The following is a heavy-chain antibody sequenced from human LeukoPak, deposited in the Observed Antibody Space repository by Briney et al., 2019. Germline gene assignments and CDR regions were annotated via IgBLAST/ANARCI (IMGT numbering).Heavy chain of an antibody. D-gene: IGHD3-22*01. Sequence: PGGSLRLSCAASGFTFSSYSMNWVRQAPGKGLEWASYISSSSSTIYYADSVKGRFTISRDNAKNSLYLQMNSLRAEDTAVYYCARDELYYYDRSGYFSFDYWGQGTLVTVSS. V-gene: IGHV3-48*01. CDR2: ISSSSSTI. J-gene: IGHJ4*02. CDR3: ARDELYYYDRSGYFSFDY. CDR1: GFTFSSYS.